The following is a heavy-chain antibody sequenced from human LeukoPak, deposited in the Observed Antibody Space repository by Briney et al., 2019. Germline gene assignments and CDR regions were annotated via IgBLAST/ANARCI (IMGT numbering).Heavy chain of an antibody. D-gene: IGHD4-23*01. CDR1: GFTVSSSY. Sequence: GGSLRLSCAASGFTVSSSYMSWVRQAPGKGLEWVSVIYSGGSTYYADSVKGRFTISRDNSKNTLYLQMNSLRAEDTAVYYCARDSGTTPVDAFDIWGQGTMVTVSS. CDR3: ARDSGTTPVDAFDI. CDR2: IYSGGST. V-gene: IGHV3-53*01. J-gene: IGHJ3*02.